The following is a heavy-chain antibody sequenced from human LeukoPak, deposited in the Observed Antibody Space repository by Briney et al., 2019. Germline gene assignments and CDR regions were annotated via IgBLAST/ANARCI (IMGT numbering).Heavy chain of an antibody. CDR2: ISAYNGIT. V-gene: IGHV1-18*01. CDR1: GYTFISYG. D-gene: IGHD6-13*01. CDR3: ARSRSIAAAADY. Sequence: ASAKVSCKASGYTFISYGISWVRQAPGRGLEWMGWISAYNGITDYVQKLQGRVTMTTDTSTSTAYMELRSLRSDDTAVYYCARSRSIAAAADYWGQGTLVIVSS. J-gene: IGHJ4*02.